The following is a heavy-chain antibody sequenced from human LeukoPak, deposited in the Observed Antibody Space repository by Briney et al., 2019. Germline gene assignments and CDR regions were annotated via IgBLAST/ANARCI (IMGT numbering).Heavy chain of an antibody. CDR3: ARDRFEYSSSAGSVSGY. CDR2: ISAYNGNT. J-gene: IGHJ4*02. V-gene: IGHV1-18*01. Sequence: ASVKVSCKASGYTFTSYGISWVRQAPGQGLEWMGWISAYNGNTNYAQKLLGRVTMTTDTSTSTAYMELRSLRSDDTAVYYCARDRFEYSSSAGSVSGYWGQGTLVTVSS. D-gene: IGHD6-6*01. CDR1: GYTFTSYG.